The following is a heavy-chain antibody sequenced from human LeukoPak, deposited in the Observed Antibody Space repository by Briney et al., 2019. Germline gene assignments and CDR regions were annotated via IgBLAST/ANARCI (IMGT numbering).Heavy chain of an antibody. V-gene: IGHV1-2*02. D-gene: IGHD3-10*01. CDR2: SNPNIGST. CDR3: AGNYYGSGSYIHYCMDV. CDR1: GYTFTGYY. J-gene: IGHJ6*03. Sequence: ASVKVSCKASGYTFTGYYMHWVRQATGQGLDWRGWSNPNIGSTNYAQKFQCRATMTSDTSISTAYMELSRLRSADTAVYYCAGNYYGSGSYIHYCMDVWGKGTTVTGSS.